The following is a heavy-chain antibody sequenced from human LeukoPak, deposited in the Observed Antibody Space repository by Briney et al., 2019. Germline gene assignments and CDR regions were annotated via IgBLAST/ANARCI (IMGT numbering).Heavy chain of an antibody. V-gene: IGHV3-11*06. J-gene: IGHJ4*02. CDR1: GFTFSDYY. CDR3: ARIDSYGFDY. D-gene: IGHD5-18*01. Sequence: GGSLRRSCAASGFTFSDYYMSWIRQAPGKGLEWVSYISSSSSYTNYADSVKGRFTISRDNAKNSLYLQMNSLRAEDTAVYYCARIDSYGFDYWGQGTLVTVSS. CDR2: ISSSSSYT.